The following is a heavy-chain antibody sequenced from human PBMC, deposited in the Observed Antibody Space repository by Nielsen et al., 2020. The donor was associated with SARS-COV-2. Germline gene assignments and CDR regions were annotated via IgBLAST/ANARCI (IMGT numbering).Heavy chain of an antibody. CDR2: IIPIFGTA. D-gene: IGHD2-21*02. Sequence: SVKVSCKASGGTFSSYAISWVRQAPGQGLEWMGGIIPIFGTANYAQKFQGRVTTTADESTSTAYMELSSLRSEDTAVYYCATHCGDCYPGLDFDYWGQGTLVTVSS. V-gene: IGHV1-69*13. J-gene: IGHJ4*02. CDR3: ATHCGDCYPGLDFDY. CDR1: GGTFSSYA.